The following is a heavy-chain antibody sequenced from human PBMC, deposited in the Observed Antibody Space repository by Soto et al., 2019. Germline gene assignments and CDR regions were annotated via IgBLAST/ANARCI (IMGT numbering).Heavy chain of an antibody. Sequence: PGGSLRLSCAASGFTFSSYAMSWVRQAPGKGLEWVAVISYDGSNKYYADSVKGRFTISRDNSKNTLYLQMNSLRAEDTAVYYCARDRWTTVTTHHFDYWGQGTLVTVSS. J-gene: IGHJ4*02. D-gene: IGHD4-17*01. V-gene: IGHV3-30-3*01. CDR1: GFTFSSYA. CDR3: ARDRWTTVTTHHFDY. CDR2: ISYDGSNK.